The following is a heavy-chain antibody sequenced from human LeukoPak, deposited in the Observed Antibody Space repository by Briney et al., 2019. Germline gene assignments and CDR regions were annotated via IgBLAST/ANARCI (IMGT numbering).Heavy chain of an antibody. J-gene: IGHJ4*02. Sequence: GGSLRLSCAGSGFTFSSYEMNWVSQAPGKGLEWVSYISSSGRAIYYADSVKGRFTVSRDNAKNSLYLQMNSLRAEDTAVYYCARCPRWAHFDYWGQGTLVTVSS. D-gene: IGHD4-23*01. V-gene: IGHV3-48*03. CDR1: GFTFSSYE. CDR3: ARCPRWAHFDY. CDR2: ISSSGRAI.